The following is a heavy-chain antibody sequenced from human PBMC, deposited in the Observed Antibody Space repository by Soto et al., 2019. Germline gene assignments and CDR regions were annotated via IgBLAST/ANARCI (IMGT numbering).Heavy chain of an antibody. Sequence: EAQLVESGGGLVQPGGSLRLSCAASGFTFSNYEMHWVRQAPGKGLEYVSGISNNGAHTDYAKSVKGRFTISRDNSENTLYLHMGSLRAEDMALYYGARRGYGSRWPNVYMDVWGKGTTVTVSS. V-gene: IGHV3-64*01. CDR1: GFTFSNYE. CDR3: ARRGYGSRWPNVYMDV. D-gene: IGHD6-13*01. J-gene: IGHJ6*03. CDR2: ISNNGAHT.